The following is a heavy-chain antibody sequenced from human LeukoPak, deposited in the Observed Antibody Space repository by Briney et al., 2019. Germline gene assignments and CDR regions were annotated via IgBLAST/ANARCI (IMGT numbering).Heavy chain of an antibody. J-gene: IGHJ4*02. CDR3: ASGRYSNYFDY. CDR1: GFTFSDYY. D-gene: IGHD4-11*01. V-gene: IGHV3-11*06. CDR2: ISSSSSYT. Sequence: GGSLRLSCAASGFTFSDYYMSWIRQAPGKELEWVSYISSSSSYTNYADSVKGRFTISRDNAKNSLYLQMNSLRAEDTAVYYCASGRYSNYFDYWGQGTLVTVSS.